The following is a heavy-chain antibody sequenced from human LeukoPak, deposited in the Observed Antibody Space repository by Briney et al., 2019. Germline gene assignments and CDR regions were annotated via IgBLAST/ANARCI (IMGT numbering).Heavy chain of an antibody. CDR3: ARETPRRGETRDGYR. CDR1: GFTFSSHS. J-gene: IGHJ4*02. V-gene: IGHV3-48*04. D-gene: IGHD5-24*01. Sequence: GGSLRLSCAASGFTFSSHSMNWVRQAPGQGLEWVSYIRWDSEIIYYADSVKGRFTISRDNPKNLLFLQINSLRVEDTAVYYCARETPRRGETRDGYRWGQGTVVTVSS. CDR2: IRWDSEII.